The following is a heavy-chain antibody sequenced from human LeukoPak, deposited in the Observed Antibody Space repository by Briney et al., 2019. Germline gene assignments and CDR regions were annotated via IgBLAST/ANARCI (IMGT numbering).Heavy chain of an antibody. V-gene: IGHV4-38-2*01. CDR3: ARHAAMATYYFDY. CDR1: GYSISSGYY. J-gene: IGHJ4*02. D-gene: IGHD5-18*01. Sequence: SETLSLTCAASGYSISSGYYWGWIRQPPGKGLEWIGSIYHSGSTYYNPSLKSRVTISVDTSKNQFSLKLSSVTAADTAVYYCARHAAMATYYFDYWGQGTLVTVSS. CDR2: IYHSGST.